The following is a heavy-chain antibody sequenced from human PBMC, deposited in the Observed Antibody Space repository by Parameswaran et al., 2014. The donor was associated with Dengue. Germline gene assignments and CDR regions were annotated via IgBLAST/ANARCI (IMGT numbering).Heavy chain of an antibody. Sequence: QAGGSLRLSCAASGFTFSSHGMHWVRQAPGKGLEWVAAIWYHGSNKDYADSVKGRFTISRDNSNNALYLQMSSLRAEDTAVYYCARDLTAMGTGHFDHWGQGTLVTVSS. CDR2: IWYHGSNK. J-gene: IGHJ4*02. V-gene: IGHV3-33*01. D-gene: IGHD5-18*01. CDR1: GFTFSSHG. CDR3: ARDLTAMGTGHFDH.